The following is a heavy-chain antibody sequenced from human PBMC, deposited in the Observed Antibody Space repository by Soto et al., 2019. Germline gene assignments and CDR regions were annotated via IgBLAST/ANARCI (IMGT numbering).Heavy chain of an antibody. J-gene: IGHJ4*02. CDR1: GFTFTRYW. V-gene: IGHV3-7*01. D-gene: IGHD3-10*01. CDR3: AGSVY. Sequence: EVQLVESGGGLVQPGGSLRLSCAASGFTFTRYWMKWVRQAPGKGLEWVANIKQDGSEKYYVDSVKGRFTISRDNAKNSLYLQMNSLSAEDTAVYYWAGSVYWGQGTLVTVSA. CDR2: IKQDGSEK.